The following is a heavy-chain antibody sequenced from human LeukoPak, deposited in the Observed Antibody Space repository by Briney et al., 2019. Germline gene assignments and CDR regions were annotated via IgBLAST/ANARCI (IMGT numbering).Heavy chain of an antibody. CDR2: ISYDGSNK. Sequence: GGSLRLSCAASGFTLSSYGMHWVRQAPGKGLEWVAVISYDGSNKYFADSVKGRFTISRDNSENTLYLQMNSLRAEDTAVYYCAKAGQNYGDYHYFDYWGQGTLVTVSS. D-gene: IGHD4-17*01. J-gene: IGHJ4*02. CDR3: AKAGQNYGDYHYFDY. V-gene: IGHV3-30*18. CDR1: GFTLSSYG.